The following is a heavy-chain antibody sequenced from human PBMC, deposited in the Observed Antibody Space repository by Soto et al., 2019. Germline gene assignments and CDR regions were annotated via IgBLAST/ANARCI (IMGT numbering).Heavy chain of an antibody. CDR2: MYPGDSDT. Sequence: PGESLKLSWRGSGYDFNTNWFGWVRQLPGRGLEWVGIMYPGDSDTRYNPSLQGHVTLSVDVTVSTAFLQWRSLETSDTGMYFCARLPRDCNKTSCYYADHWGQGTQVTVSS. V-gene: IGHV5-51*01. CDR3: ARLPRDCNKTSCYYADH. CDR1: GYDFNTNW. J-gene: IGHJ4*02. D-gene: IGHD3-3*01.